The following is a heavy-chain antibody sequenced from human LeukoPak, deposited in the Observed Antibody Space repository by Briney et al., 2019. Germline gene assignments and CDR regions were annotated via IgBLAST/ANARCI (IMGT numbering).Heavy chain of an antibody. CDR2: IYPGDSDT. J-gene: IGHJ4*02. Sequence: GESLKISCKGSGYSFTSYWIGWVRQMPGKGLEWMGIIYPGDSDTRYSPSFQGQVTISADKSISTAYLQWSSLKASDTATYYCARHAYSSGWYFDYWGQGTLVTVSS. CDR3: ARHAYSSGWYFDY. CDR1: GYSFTSYW. V-gene: IGHV5-51*01. D-gene: IGHD6-19*01.